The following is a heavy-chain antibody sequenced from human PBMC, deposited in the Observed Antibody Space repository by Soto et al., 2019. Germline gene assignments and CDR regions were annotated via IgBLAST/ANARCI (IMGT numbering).Heavy chain of an antibody. V-gene: IGHV3-53*01. Sequence: GGSLRLSCAASGFTVSSNYMSWVRQAPGKGLEWVSVIYSGGSTYYADSVKGRFTISRDNSKNTLYLQMNSLRAEDTAVYYCAREKRWLHHDPLDIWGQGTMVTVS. CDR2: IYSGGST. J-gene: IGHJ3*02. CDR3: AREKRWLHHDPLDI. CDR1: GFTVSSNY. D-gene: IGHD5-12*01.